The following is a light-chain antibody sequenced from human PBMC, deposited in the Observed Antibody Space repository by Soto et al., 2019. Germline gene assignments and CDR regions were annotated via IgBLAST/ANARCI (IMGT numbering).Light chain of an antibody. CDR3: QQYNNWPT. CDR1: QSVNSN. V-gene: IGKV3-15*01. CDR2: GAS. J-gene: IGKJ1*01. Sequence: EIVMTQSPATLSVSPGERATLSCRASQSVNSNLAWYQQKPGQAPRLLIYGASTRATGVPARFSGSGSGTEFTLTISSLQSEDFAAYFCQQYNNWPTFGKGTKVEIK.